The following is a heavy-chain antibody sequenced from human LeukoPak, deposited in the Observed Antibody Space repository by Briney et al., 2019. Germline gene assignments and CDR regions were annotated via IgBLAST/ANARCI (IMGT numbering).Heavy chain of an antibody. D-gene: IGHD6-19*01. CDR2: IYSAGDK. Sequence: GGSLRLSCAASGFALSTNYMTWVRQAPGKGLEWVSLIYSAGDKYYADSVKGRFTISRDNFKNTLYLQMNSLRAEDTAVYFCARDQTVAGDWGQGTLVTVSS. CDR1: GFALSTNY. J-gene: IGHJ4*02. V-gene: IGHV3-66*01. CDR3: ARDQTVAGD.